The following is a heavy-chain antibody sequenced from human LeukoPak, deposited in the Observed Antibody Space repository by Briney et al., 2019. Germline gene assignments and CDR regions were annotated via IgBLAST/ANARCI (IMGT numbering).Heavy chain of an antibody. CDR1: GFTVSNNY. V-gene: IGHV3-66*02. J-gene: IGHJ4*02. CDR3: ARGHGGYAGY. D-gene: IGHD5-12*01. CDR2: IYSGGST. Sequence: GGSLRLSCAASGFTVSNNYMSWVRQAPGKGLEWVSVIYSGGSTFYADSVKGRITISRDYSKNTLYLQMNSLRDEDTAVYYCARGHGGYAGYWGQGTLVTVSS.